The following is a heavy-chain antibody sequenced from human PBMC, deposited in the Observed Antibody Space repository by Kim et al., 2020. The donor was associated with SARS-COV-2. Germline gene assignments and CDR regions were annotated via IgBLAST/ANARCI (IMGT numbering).Heavy chain of an antibody. CDR3: ARDTVYGSGRDGMDV. J-gene: IGHJ6*02. V-gene: IGHV4-31*02. Sequence: PSLKGRVTMSVDTSKNPFSLKLSAVTAAGTAVYYCARDTVYGSGRDGMDVWGQGTTVTVSS. D-gene: IGHD3-10*01.